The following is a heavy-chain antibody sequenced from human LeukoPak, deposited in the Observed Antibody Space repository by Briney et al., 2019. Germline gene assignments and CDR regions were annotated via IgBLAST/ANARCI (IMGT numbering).Heavy chain of an antibody. D-gene: IGHD6-13*01. J-gene: IGHJ4*02. V-gene: IGHV3-23*01. Sequence: QAGGSLRLSCAASGFTFSSYAMSWVRQAPGKGLEWVSAISGSGGSTYYADSVKGRFTISRDNSKNTLYLQMNSLRAEDTAVYYCAKGGSSSWLYYFDYWGQGTLVTVSS. CDR1: GFTFSSYA. CDR3: AKGGSSSWLYYFDY. CDR2: ISGSGGST.